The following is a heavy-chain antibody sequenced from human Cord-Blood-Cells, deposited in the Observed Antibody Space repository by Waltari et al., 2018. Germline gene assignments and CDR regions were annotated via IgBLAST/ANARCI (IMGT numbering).Heavy chain of an antibody. CDR3: ARVGDSGYDSGDLDY. J-gene: IGHJ4*02. CDR1: GYTFTSYA. CDR2: INAGNGNT. D-gene: IGHD5-12*01. Sequence: QVQLVQSGAEVKKPGASVKVSCKASGYTFTSYAMHWVRQAPGQRLEWMGWINAGNGNTKYSQKFQGRVTITRDTSASTAYMELSSLRSEDTAVYYCARVGDSGYDSGDLDYWGQGTLVTVSS. V-gene: IGHV1-3*01.